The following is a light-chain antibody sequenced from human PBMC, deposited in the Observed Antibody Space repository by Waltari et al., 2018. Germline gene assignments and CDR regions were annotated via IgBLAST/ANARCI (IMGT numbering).Light chain of an antibody. CDR3: SSYAGSKFWV. Sequence: QSALTQPPSASGSPGQSVTISCTGTSSDVGGYNYVSWFQQRPGKAPKVMIYEVSKSPSGLPERFSGSKSVTTSSLSVSALQAEDEADYYCSSYAGSKFWVCGGGTKLTVL. CDR2: EVS. J-gene: IGLJ3*02. V-gene: IGLV2-8*01. CDR1: SSDVGGYNY.